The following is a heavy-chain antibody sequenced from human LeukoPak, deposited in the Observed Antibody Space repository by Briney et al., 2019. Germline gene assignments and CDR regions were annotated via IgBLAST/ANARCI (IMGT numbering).Heavy chain of an antibody. D-gene: IGHD3-10*01. CDR3: ARDPLWFGELRYYFDY. V-gene: IGHV1-69*04. Sequence: SVNVSCKASGGTFSSYAISWVRQAPGQGLEWMGRIIPILGIANYAQKFQGRVTITADKSTSTAYMELSSLRSEDTAVYYCARDPLWFGELRYYFDYWGQGTLVTVSS. CDR2: IIPILGIA. CDR1: GGTFSSYA. J-gene: IGHJ4*02.